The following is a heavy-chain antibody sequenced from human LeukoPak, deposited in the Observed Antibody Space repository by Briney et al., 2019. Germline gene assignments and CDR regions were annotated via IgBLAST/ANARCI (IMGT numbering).Heavy chain of an antibody. Sequence: ASVKVSCKASGYTFTSYDINWVRQATGQGLEWMGWMNPNSGNTGYAQRFQGRVTMTRNTPISTAYMELSSLRSEDTAVYYRAREAYSSSWYGFSGYYYYYGMDVWGQGTTVTVSS. CDR3: AREAYSSSWYGFSGYYYYYGMDV. CDR1: GYTFTSYD. J-gene: IGHJ6*02. D-gene: IGHD6-13*01. CDR2: MNPNSGNT. V-gene: IGHV1-8*01.